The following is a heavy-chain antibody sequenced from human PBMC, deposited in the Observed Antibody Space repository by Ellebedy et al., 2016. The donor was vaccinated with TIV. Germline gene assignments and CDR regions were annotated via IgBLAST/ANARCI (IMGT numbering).Heavy chain of an antibody. D-gene: IGHD4-17*01. J-gene: IGHJ5*02. V-gene: IGHV3-7*01. CDR1: GFSFRSYW. CDR3: ARRGSYGDYAVQINSWFDT. Sequence: GESLKISCAASGFSFRSYWMSWVRQAPGKGLEWVANIYQDGSDQYYVDSVKGRFTISRDNANKSLFLQMNSLRVEDTAVYYCARRGSYGDYAVQINSWFDTWGRGTLVAVFS. CDR2: IYQDGSDQ.